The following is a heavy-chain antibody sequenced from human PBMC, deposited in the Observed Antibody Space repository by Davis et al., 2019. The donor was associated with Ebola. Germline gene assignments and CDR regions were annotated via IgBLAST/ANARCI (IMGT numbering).Heavy chain of an antibody. Sequence: GESLKISCAASGFTFSGSAMHWVRQASGKGLEWVGRIRSKANSYATAYAASVKGRFTISRDDSKNTAYLQMNSLKTEDMAVYYCTSTVPDYWGQGTLVTVSS. J-gene: IGHJ4*02. CDR1: GFTFSGSA. CDR2: IRSKANSYAT. D-gene: IGHD4-17*01. V-gene: IGHV3-73*01. CDR3: TSTVPDY.